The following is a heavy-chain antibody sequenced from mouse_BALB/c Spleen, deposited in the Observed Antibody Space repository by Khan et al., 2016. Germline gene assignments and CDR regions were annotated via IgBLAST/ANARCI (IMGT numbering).Heavy chain of an antibody. CDR1: GFNIKDYY. CDR2: IDPENGAT. CDR3: AFYGNILARFPY. V-gene: IGHV14-4*02. J-gene: IGHJ3*01. Sequence: VQLQQSGAELVRSGASVKLSCTASGFNIKDYYIHWVKQRPEQGLEWIGWIDPENGATEYAPTFQGKATMTADTSYNTAYLQLSSLTSEDTAVYFCAFYGNILARFPYWGQGTLVTVSA. D-gene: IGHD2-10*01.